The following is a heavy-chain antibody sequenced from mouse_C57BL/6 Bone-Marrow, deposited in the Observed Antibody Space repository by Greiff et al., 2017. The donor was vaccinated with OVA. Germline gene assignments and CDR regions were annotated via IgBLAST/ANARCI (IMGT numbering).Heavy chain of an antibody. Sequence: VKLQQPGAELVKPGASVKMSCKASGYTFTSYWITWVKQRPGQGLEWIGDIYPGSGSTKYTEKFQSKATLTVDTSSSTAYMQLISLTSEDSAVYYCAVYYYGSSDWYFDGWGTGTTVTVSS. J-gene: IGHJ1*03. CDR2: IYPGSGST. D-gene: IGHD1-1*01. CDR3: AVYYYGSSDWYFDG. V-gene: IGHV1-55*01. CDR1: GYTFTSYW.